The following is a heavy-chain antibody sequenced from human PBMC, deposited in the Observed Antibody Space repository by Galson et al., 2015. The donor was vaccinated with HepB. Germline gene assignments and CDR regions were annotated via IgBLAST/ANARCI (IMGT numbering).Heavy chain of an antibody. J-gene: IGHJ4*02. CDR1: GFTFSSYG. V-gene: IGHV3-30*18. D-gene: IGHD6-13*01. Sequence: SLRLSCAASGFTFSSYGMHWVRQAPGKGLEWVAVISYDGSNKYYADSVKGRFTISRDKSKKTLYLQMNSLRAEDTAVYYCAKDPVRIAAAGTFDYWGQGTLVTVSS. CDR2: ISYDGSNK. CDR3: AKDPVRIAAAGTFDY.